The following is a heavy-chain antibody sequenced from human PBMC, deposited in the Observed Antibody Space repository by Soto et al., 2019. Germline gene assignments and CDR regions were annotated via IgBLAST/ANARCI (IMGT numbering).Heavy chain of an antibody. CDR2: MNPYTGNT. Sequence: GASVKVSCKASGYTFATYDFAWVRQATGQGLEWMGWMNPYTGNTGYAQAFRGRLTMTRNTSITTAYMELSSLTSEDTAVYFCARRLERSGPYYLDSWGQGTLVTVSS. D-gene: IGHD3-16*01. CDR3: ARRLERSGPYYLDS. V-gene: IGHV1-8*01. CDR1: GYTFATYD. J-gene: IGHJ4*02.